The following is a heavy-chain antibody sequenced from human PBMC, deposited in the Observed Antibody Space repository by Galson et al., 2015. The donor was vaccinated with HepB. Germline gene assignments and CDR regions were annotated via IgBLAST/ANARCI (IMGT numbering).Heavy chain of an antibody. J-gene: IGHJ4*02. Sequence: SVKVSCKASGGTFSSYAISWVRQAPGQGLEWMGGIIPIFGTANYAQKFQGRVTITADKSTSTAYMELSSLRSEDTAVYYCAALYSGYDSFYWGQGTLVTVSS. D-gene: IGHD5-12*01. CDR2: IIPIFGTA. CDR3: AALYSGYDSFY. V-gene: IGHV1-69*06. CDR1: GGTFSSYA.